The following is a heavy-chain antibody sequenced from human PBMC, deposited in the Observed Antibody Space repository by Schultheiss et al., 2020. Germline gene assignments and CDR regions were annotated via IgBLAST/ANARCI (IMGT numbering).Heavy chain of an antibody. Sequence: AYVKVSCEASGYTFNSYDINWVRQATGQGLEWMGWMNPNNGDTGYAQKFQGRVTMTGDTSISTAYMELSRLRSDDTAVYYCARLQSAVIFPAFDYWGQGSLVTGSS. J-gene: IGHJ4*02. V-gene: IGHV1-8*01. CDR1: GYTFNSYD. CDR2: MNPNNGDT. D-gene: IGHD3-10*01. CDR3: ARLQSAVIFPAFDY.